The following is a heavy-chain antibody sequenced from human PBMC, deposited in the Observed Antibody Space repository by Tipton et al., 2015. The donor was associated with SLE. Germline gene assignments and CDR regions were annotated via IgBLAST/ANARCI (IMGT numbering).Heavy chain of an antibody. Sequence: TLSLTCTVYGGFISGGNYYWGWIRQPPGKGLEWIGSLSYSGSTYYNPSLKSRVTISVDMSKNQFSLKLTSVTAADTAVYYCARDVGGYNTGWFPYYFDYWGQGTLVTVSS. CDR1: GGFISGGNYY. CDR2: LSYSGST. CDR3: ARDVGGYNTGWFPYYFDY. D-gene: IGHD2-8*02. J-gene: IGHJ4*02. V-gene: IGHV4-39*07.